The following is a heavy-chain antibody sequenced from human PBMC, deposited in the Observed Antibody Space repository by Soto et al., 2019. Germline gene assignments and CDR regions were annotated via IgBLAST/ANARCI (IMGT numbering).Heavy chain of an antibody. CDR3: AKGARAFDAFDI. Sequence: GGSLSLSCAASGFTFSSYAMSWVRQAPGKGLEWVSAISGSGGSTYYADSVKGRFTISRDNSKSTLYLQMNSLRAEDTAVYYCAKGARAFDAFDIWGQGTMVTVSS. V-gene: IGHV3-23*01. CDR1: GFTFSSYA. CDR2: ISGSGGST. J-gene: IGHJ3*02.